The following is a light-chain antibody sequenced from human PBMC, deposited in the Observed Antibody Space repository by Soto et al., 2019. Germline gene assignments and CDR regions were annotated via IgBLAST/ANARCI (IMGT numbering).Light chain of an antibody. CDR3: QQYYTTPLT. V-gene: IGKV4-1*01. J-gene: IGKJ4*01. CDR1: QSVLYRSNNKNH. Sequence: DIVMTQSPDSLAVSLGERATINFKSSQSVLYRSNNKNHLAWYQQKPGQPPKLLIYWASTRESGVPDRFSGSGSGTDFTLTISSLRTEDVAVYYCQQYYTTPLTFGGGTKVEI. CDR2: WAS.